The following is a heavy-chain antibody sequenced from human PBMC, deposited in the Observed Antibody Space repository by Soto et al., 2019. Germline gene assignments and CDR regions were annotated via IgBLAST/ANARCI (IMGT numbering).Heavy chain of an antibody. V-gene: IGHV3-30-3*01. J-gene: IGHJ6*02. CDR3: ARDPPLWDTANYYYYYGMDV. CDR2: ISYDGSNK. Sequence: QVQLVESGGGVVQPGRSLRLSCAASGFTFSSYAMHWVRQAPGKGLEWVAVISYDGSNKYYADSVKGRFTISRDNSKNTLYLQMNSLRAEDTAVYYCARDPPLWDTANYYYYYGMDVWGQGTTVTVSS. CDR1: GFTFSSYA. D-gene: IGHD3-10*01.